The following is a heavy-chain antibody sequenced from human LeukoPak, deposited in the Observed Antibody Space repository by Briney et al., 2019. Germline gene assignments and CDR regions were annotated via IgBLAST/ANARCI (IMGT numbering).Heavy chain of an antibody. CDR2: IAISGTYI. V-gene: IGHV3-21*01. J-gene: IGHJ4*02. D-gene: IGHD1-26*01. CDR1: GFILSDYN. Sequence: PGGSLRLSCAASGFILSDYNMNWVRQAPGKGLEGVSVIAISGTYITYADSVKGRFTISRDNAKNSLYLQMNGLRAEDTAVYYCARDLSATARAYDYWGQGTLVTVSS. CDR3: ARDLSATARAYDY.